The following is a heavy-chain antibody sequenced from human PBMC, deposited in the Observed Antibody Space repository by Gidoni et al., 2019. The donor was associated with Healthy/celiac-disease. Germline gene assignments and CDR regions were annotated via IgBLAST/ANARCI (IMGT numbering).Heavy chain of an antibody. Sequence: QVQLQESGPGLVKPSETLSLTCAVSGYSISSGYYWGWIRQPPGKGLEWIGSIYHSGSTYYNPSLKSRVTISVDTSKNQFSLKLSSVTAADTAVYYCARHEGGGSGWYYFDYWGQGTLVTVSS. CDR3: ARHEGGGSGWYYFDY. CDR1: GYSISSGYY. J-gene: IGHJ4*02. V-gene: IGHV4-38-2*01. D-gene: IGHD6-19*01. CDR2: IYHSGST.